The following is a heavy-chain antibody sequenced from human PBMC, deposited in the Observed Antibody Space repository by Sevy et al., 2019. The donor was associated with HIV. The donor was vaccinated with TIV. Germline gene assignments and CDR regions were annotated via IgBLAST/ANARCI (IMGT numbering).Heavy chain of an antibody. CDR1: GFSFSDAW. CDR2: VRSKGDGGTA. J-gene: IGHJ1*01. Sequence: GGSLRLSCAASGFSFSDAWLSWVRQVPGKGLEWVGRVRSKGDGGTAEYAAPVKGRFTIARDDSKNTMYVQMNNLKNEDTGIYYCTTEGADWGQGTLFTVSS. CDR3: TTEGAD. V-gene: IGHV3-15*01.